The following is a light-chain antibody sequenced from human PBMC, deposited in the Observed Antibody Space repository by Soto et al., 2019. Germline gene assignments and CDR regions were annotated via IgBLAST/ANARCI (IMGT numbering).Light chain of an antibody. V-gene: IGKV3-11*01. CDR2: EAS. J-gene: IGKJ2*02. Sequence: EVVLTQSPATLSLSPGERATLSCRASQSVSNSLAWYQQRPGQAPRLLIYEASKRATGIPASFSGSGSGTDFTLTISSLESEDLALYYCPQRSTLPWTFGLGTKRAI. CDR1: QSVSNS. CDR3: PQRSTLPWT.